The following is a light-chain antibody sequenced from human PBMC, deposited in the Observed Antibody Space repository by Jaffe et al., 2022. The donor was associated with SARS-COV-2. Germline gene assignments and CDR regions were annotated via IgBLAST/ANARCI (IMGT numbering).Light chain of an antibody. CDR2: DAS. CDR1: QSISSY. CDR3: QQSYRVPRT. J-gene: IGKJ2*01. Sequence: DIQMTQSPSSLSAPVGDRVTITCRASQSISSYLNWYQQKPGKAPNLLIYDASSLQSGVPSRFSGSGSGTDFSLTISSLQPEDFATYYCQQSYRVPRTFGQGTKLQIK. V-gene: IGKV1-39*01.